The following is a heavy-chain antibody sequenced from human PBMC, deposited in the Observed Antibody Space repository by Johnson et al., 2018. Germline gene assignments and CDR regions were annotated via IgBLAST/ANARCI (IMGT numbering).Heavy chain of an antibody. J-gene: IGHJ6*02. CDR2: INSDGSST. CDR3: ARVNGDGYNSRYYYYGMDV. Sequence: VQLVQSGGGVVQPGGSXRLSCAASGFTFSRYWMYWVRQGPGKGLVWVSRINSDGSSTSYADPVKGRFTISRDNAKNTLYLQMNSLRAEETAVYYCARVNGDGYNSRYYYYGMDVWGQGTTVTVSS. V-gene: IGHV3-74*02. D-gene: IGHD5-24*01. CDR1: GFTFSRYW.